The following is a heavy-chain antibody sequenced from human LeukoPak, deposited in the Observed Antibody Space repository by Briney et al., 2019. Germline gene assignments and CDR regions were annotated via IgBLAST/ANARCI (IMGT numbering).Heavy chain of an antibody. CDR3: ARDYVGRRQGFDY. V-gene: IGHV4-61*02. J-gene: IGHJ4*02. CDR1: GASINSGSYY. Sequence: SETLSLTCTVSGASINSGSYYWSWIRQPAGKGLEWIGRIFTSGSTDYNPSLKSRVTMSVDASKNQFSLKLSSVTAADTAVYYCARDYVGRRQGFDYWGQGTLVTVSS. CDR2: IFTSGST. D-gene: IGHD3-16*01.